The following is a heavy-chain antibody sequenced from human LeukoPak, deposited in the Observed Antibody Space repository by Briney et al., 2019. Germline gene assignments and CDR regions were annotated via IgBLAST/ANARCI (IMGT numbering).Heavy chain of an antibody. CDR2: IIPISGTA. CDR1: GGTFSTYE. J-gene: IGHJ5*02. Sequence: SVKVSCKASGGTFSTYEISWVRQAPGQGLEWMGGIIPISGTANYAQKFQGRVTITADESTSTAYMELSSLRSEDTAVYYCARRPGSFWDYWFDPWGQGTLVTVPS. CDR3: ARRPGSFWDYWFDP. D-gene: IGHD3-3*01. V-gene: IGHV1-69*13.